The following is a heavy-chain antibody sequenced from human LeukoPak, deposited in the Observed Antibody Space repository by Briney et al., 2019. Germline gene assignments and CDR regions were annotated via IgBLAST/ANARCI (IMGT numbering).Heavy chain of an antibody. V-gene: IGHV1-24*01. CDR2: FDPEDGET. CDR1: GYTLTELS. Sequence: ASVKVSCKVSGYTLTELSMHRVRQAPGKGLEWMGGFDPEDGETIYAQKFQGRVTMTEDTSTDTAYMELSSLRSEDTDVYYCATSVVPAAIQLHGAFDIWGQGTMVTVSS. CDR3: ATSVVPAAIQLHGAFDI. D-gene: IGHD2-2*02. J-gene: IGHJ3*02.